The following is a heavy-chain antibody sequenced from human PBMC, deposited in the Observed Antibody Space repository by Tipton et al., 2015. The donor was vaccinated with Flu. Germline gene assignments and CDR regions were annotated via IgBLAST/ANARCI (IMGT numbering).Heavy chain of an antibody. CDR1: GGSITSYY. Sequence: TLSLTCTVSGGSITSYYWSWIRQPPGKGLEWIGYIYYSGSTNYNPSLKSRVTISVDTSKNQFSLKLSSVTAADTAVYYCARRKTVTTRLTYFDYWDQGTLVTVSS. J-gene: IGHJ4*02. CDR2: IYYSGST. V-gene: IGHV4-59*08. CDR3: ARRKTVTTRLTYFDY. D-gene: IGHD4-17*01.